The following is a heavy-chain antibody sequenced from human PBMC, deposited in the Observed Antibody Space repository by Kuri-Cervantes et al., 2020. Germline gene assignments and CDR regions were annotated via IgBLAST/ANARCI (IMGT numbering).Heavy chain of an antibody. Sequence: ASVKASCKASGYTFTGYYMHWVRQAPGQGPEWMGWINPNSGGTNYAQKFQGWVTMTRDMSISTAYMELSRLRSDDTAVYYCARGRDWNYAFDIWGQGTMVTVSS. CDR3: ARGRDWNYAFDI. D-gene: IGHD1-7*01. V-gene: IGHV1-2*04. J-gene: IGHJ3*02. CDR2: INPNSGGT. CDR1: GYTFTGYY.